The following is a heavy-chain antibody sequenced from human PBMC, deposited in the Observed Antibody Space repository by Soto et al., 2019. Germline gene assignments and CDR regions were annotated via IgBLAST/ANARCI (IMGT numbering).Heavy chain of an antibody. J-gene: IGHJ4*02. CDR3: ARGRDY. V-gene: IGHV4-34*01. Sequence: QVPLQPGGAGLLKPSETLSLTCAVYGGSLSDFYWSWVRQPPGKGLEWIGEINHSGRTNYNPSLKSRVTMSIDTSQNQFSLKLSSVTAADTAMYYCARGRDYWGQGTLVTVSS. CDR1: GGSLSDFY. CDR2: INHSGRT.